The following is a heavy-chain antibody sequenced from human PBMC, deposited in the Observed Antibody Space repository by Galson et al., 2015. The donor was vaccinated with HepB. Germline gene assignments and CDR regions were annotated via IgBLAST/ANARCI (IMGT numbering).Heavy chain of an antibody. CDR2: INTNTGNP. CDR1: GYTFNKYG. CDR3: ARAEGNGYYYVGY. Sequence: SVKVSCKASGYTFNKYGINWVRQAPGQGLEWMGRINTNTGNPTYAQGFTGRFVFSLDTSVSTAYLQISSLKAEDTAFYFCARAEGNGYYYVGYWGKGTLVTVSP. J-gene: IGHJ4*02. V-gene: IGHV7-4-1*02. D-gene: IGHD3-22*01.